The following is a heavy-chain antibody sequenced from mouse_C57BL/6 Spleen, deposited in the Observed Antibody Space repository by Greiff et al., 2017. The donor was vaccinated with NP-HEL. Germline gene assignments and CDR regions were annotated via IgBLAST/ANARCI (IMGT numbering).Heavy chain of an antibody. D-gene: IGHD1-1*01. CDR1: GFNIKNTY. CDR3: AAVYYGSYYFDY. Sequence: EVQLVESVAELVRPGASVKLSCTASGFNIKNTYMHWVKQRPEQGLEWIGRIDPANGNTKYAPKFQGKATITADTSSNTAYLQLSSLTSEDTAIYYCAAVYYGSYYFDYWGQGTTLTVSS. V-gene: IGHV14-3*01. J-gene: IGHJ2*01. CDR2: IDPANGNT.